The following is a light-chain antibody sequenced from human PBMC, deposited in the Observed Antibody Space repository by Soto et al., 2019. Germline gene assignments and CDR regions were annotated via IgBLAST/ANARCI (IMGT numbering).Light chain of an antibody. CDR3: QSYDSDVTEFYV. CDR1: DSNIGAGFD. Sequence: QSALTQPPSVSGAPGRTVTISCTGSDSNIGAGFDVHWYQQLPGSAPKLLIYGNTRRPSGVPDRFSGSQSGTSASLAISGLQAEDEGDCYCQSYDSDVTEFYVFGTGTKVTVL. J-gene: IGLJ1*01. CDR2: GNT. V-gene: IGLV1-40*01.